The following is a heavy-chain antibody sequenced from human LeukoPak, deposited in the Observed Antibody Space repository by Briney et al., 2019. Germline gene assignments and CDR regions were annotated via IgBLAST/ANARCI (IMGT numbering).Heavy chain of an antibody. Sequence: GGSLRLSCAASGFTFSSYAMSWVRQAPGKGLEWVSAISGSGGSTYYADSVKGRFTISRDNSKNTLYLQMNSLRAEDTAVYYCAKVSVVVPAATPNRYYYYYMDVWGKGTTVTVSS. J-gene: IGHJ6*03. CDR2: ISGSGGST. V-gene: IGHV3-23*01. D-gene: IGHD2-2*01. CDR1: GFTFSSYA. CDR3: AKVSVVVPAATPNRYYYYYMDV.